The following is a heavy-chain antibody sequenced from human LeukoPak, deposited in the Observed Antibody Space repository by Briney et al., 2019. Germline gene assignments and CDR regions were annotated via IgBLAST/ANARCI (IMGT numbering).Heavy chain of an antibody. D-gene: IGHD3-10*01. CDR2: IYYSGGT. CDR3: ARALITMVRGVILDYMDV. J-gene: IGHJ6*03. V-gene: IGHV4-59*01. Sequence: KPSETLSLTCTISGGYITNNYWSWIRQPPGKGLEWIGYIYYSGGTNYNPSLKSRVTISVDTSKNQFSLKLSSVTAADTAVYYCARALITMVRGVILDYMDVWGKGTTVTISS. CDR1: GGYITNNY.